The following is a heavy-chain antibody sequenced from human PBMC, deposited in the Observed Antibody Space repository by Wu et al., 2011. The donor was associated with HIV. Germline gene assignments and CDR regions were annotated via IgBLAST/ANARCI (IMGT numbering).Heavy chain of an antibody. CDR1: GYTFNNYD. CDR3: ARDVRRFNXNAGDAFDI. J-gene: IGHJ3*02. Sequence: QVQLVQSGAEVKKPGASVKVSCKASGYTFNNYDINWVRQAPGQGLEWMGWMNPLRGDSGFAPNFQGRVTMTTDTSTSIAYMELRSLSSDDTALYYCARDVRRFNXNAGDAFDIWGQGTMVTVSS. V-gene: IGHV1-8*02. D-gene: IGHD1-20*01. CDR2: MNPLRGDS.